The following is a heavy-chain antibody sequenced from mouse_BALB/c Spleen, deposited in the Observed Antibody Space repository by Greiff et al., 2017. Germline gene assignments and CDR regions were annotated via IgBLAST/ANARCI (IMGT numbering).Heavy chain of an antibody. Sequence: EVKLVESGGGLVKPGGSLKLSCAASGFTFSSYAMSWVRQTPEKRLEWVASISSGGSTYYTDSVKGRFTSSRDNARNILYLQMSSLRSEDTAMYYCARVALLRLPSWLAYWGQGTLVTVSA. V-gene: IGHV5-6-5*01. CDR3: ARVALLRLPSWLAY. D-gene: IGHD1-2*01. J-gene: IGHJ3*01. CDR1: GFTFSSYA. CDR2: ISSGGST.